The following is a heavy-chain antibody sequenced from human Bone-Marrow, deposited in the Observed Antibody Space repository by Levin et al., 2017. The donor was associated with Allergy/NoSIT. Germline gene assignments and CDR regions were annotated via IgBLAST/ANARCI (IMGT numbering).Heavy chain of an antibody. CDR3: ARDSGGTFDY. CDR1: GFTFSSYS. Sequence: GESLKISCAASGFTFSSYSMNWVRQAPGKGLEWVSYISSSSSTIYYADSVKGRFTISRDNAKNSLYLQMNSLRAEDTAVYYCARDSGGTFDYWGQGTLVTVSS. J-gene: IGHJ4*02. CDR2: ISSSSSTI. V-gene: IGHV3-48*01.